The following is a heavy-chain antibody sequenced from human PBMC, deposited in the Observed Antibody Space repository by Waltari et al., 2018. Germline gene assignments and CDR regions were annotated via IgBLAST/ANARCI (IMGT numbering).Heavy chain of an antibody. CDR1: RGSISNYY. CDR2: SYYSGST. CDR3: ARTYYDSSGYWVDYFDY. V-gene: IGHV4-59*01. D-gene: IGHD3-22*01. Sequence: QVQLQESGPGLVKPSETLSLTCTVSRGSISNYYWSWIRQPPGKGLEWIGYSYYSGSTNYNPSLKSRVTISVDTSKNQFSLNLSSVTAADTAVYYCARTYYDSSGYWVDYFDYWGQGTLVTVSS. J-gene: IGHJ4*02.